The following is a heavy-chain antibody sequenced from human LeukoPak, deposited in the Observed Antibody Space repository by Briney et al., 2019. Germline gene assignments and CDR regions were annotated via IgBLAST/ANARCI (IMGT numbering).Heavy chain of an antibody. CDR3: ARGGGSDVITMVRGGFIGDAFDI. V-gene: IGHV1-2*02. Sequence: ASVTVSCKASGYTFSVYYTHWLRQAPGQGLEWMGLIHPKSADTNYAQKFQGRVTMTRDTSTSTAYMELSSLRSDDTAVYYCARGGGSDVITMVRGGFIGDAFDIWGQGTMVTVSS. CDR1: GYTFSVYY. D-gene: IGHD3-10*01. CDR2: IHPKSADT. J-gene: IGHJ3*02.